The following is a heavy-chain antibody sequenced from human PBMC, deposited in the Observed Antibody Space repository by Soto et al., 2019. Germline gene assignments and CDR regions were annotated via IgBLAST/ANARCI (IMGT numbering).Heavy chain of an antibody. J-gene: IGHJ6*02. CDR3: ARNDYGGPDYYYGLDV. CDR2: ISSSGSTI. Sequence: GGSLRLSCAASGFTFSSYEMNWVRQAPGKGLEWVSYISSSGSTIYYADSVKGRLTISRDNVKNSLYLQMNSLRAEDTAVYYCARNDYGGPDYYYGLDVWGQGTTVTVSS. CDR1: GFTFSSYE. D-gene: IGHD4-17*01. V-gene: IGHV3-48*03.